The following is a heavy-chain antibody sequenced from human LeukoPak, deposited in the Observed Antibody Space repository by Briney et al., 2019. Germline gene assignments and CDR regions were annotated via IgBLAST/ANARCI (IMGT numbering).Heavy chain of an antibody. CDR2: ISSSGST. Sequence: GGSLRLSCAASGFTFSDYYMSWIRQAPGKGLEWVSYISSSGSTYYADSVKGRFTISRDNSKNTLYLQVNSLRAEDTAVYYCARRGDGGRSFDYWGQGTLVTVSS. CDR1: GFTFSDYY. D-gene: IGHD4-23*01. J-gene: IGHJ4*02. CDR3: ARRGDGGRSFDY. V-gene: IGHV3-11*01.